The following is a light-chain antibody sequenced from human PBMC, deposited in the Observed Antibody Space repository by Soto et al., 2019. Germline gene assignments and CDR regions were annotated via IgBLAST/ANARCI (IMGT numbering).Light chain of an antibody. V-gene: IGKV1-39*01. Sequence: DIQMTQSPSSLSASVGDRVTITCRASQTINKNLNWYQQKPGQAPNLLIYSASDFQSGVPSRFSGSGSGTEFTLTISGLQPEDCATYYCQQSFRTQYTFGQGTDLEI. CDR1: QTINKN. J-gene: IGKJ2*01. CDR2: SAS. CDR3: QQSFRTQYT.